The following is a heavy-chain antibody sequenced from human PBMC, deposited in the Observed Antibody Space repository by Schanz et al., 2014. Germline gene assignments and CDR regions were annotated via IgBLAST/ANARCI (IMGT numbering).Heavy chain of an antibody. CDR3: AREMDTAIGDY. J-gene: IGHJ4*02. CDR2: ISYDGNNK. Sequence: QVQLVESGGGVVQPGRSLRLSCAASGFTFRSHGMHWVRQAPGKGLEWVALISYDGNNKFYTDSVKGRFTISRDNSRNTLYLEIDILRPEDTAVYFCAREMDTAIGDYWGQGTLVTVSS. D-gene: IGHD5-18*01. V-gene: IGHV3-30*03. CDR1: GFTFRSHG.